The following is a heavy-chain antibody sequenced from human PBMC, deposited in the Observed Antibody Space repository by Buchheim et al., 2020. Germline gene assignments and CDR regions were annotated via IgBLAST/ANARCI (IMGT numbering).Heavy chain of an antibody. D-gene: IGHD3-22*01. CDR2: ITSTSTYI. CDR3: ARDYYDSSGYYSGNY. Sequence: EVQLVESGGGLVKPGGSLRLSCAASGFTFSSYSMNWVRQAPGKGLEWVSHITSTSTYIYYADSVKGRFTTSRDNAKNSLYLQMNGLRAEDTAVYYCARDYYDSSGYYSGNYWGQGTL. J-gene: IGHJ4*02. V-gene: IGHV3-21*01. CDR1: GFTFSSYS.